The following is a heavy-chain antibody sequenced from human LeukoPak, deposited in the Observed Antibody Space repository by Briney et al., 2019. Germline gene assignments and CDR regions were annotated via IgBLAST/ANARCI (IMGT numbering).Heavy chain of an antibody. CDR3: ARRSGYYFDAFDI. CDR2: IKQDGSEK. CDR1: GFTFSSYW. Sequence: GGSLRLSCAASGFTFSSYWMSWVRQAPGKGLEWVANIKQDGSEKYYVDSVKGRFTISRDNAKNSLYLQMNSLRAEDTAVYYCARRSGYYFDAFDIWGQGTMVTVSS. D-gene: IGHD3-3*01. V-gene: IGHV3-7*01. J-gene: IGHJ3*02.